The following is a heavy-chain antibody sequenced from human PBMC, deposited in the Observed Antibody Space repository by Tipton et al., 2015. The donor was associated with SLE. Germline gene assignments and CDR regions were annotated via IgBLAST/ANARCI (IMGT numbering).Heavy chain of an antibody. CDR3: ARSYSYGVVDS. CDR1: GDYISNYY. V-gene: IGHV4-59*01. CDR2: IYYGETT. J-gene: IGHJ4*02. Sequence: TLSLTCTVSGDYISNYYWSWLRLPPGKGLEWLGYIYYGETTLYNPSLESRVTVSVDTSKNQLSLKLSSMTAADTALYFCARSYSYGVVDSWGQGALVTVSS. D-gene: IGHD5-18*01.